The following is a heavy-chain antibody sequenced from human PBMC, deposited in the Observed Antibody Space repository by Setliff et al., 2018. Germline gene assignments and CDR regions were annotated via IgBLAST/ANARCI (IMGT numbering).Heavy chain of an antibody. D-gene: IGHD3-9*01. J-gene: IGHJ6*04. CDR3: ARHALSFDSAWDV. CDR1: GGSISSYY. Sequence: PSETLSLTCTVSGGSISSYYWSWIRQPPWKGLEWIGYIYTSGSTNYNPSLKSRVTISLDMSKNQFSLKLSSATAADTAVYYCARHALSFDSAWDVWGKGTTVTVSS. CDR2: IYTSGST. V-gene: IGHV4-59*08.